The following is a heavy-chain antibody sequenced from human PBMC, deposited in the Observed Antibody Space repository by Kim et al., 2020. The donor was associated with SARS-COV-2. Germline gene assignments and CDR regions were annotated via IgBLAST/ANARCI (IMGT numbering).Heavy chain of an antibody. CDR3: AGWWFGASGWFDP. V-gene: IGHV4-39*07. CDR2: IYYSGST. CDR1: GGSISSSSYY. Sequence: SETLSLTCTVSGGSISSSSYYWGWIRQPPGKGLEWIGSIYYSGSTYYNPSLKGRVTISVDTSKNQYSLKLSSVTAADTAVYYCAGWWFGASGWFDPWGQGTLVTVSS. D-gene: IGHD3-10*01. J-gene: IGHJ5*02.